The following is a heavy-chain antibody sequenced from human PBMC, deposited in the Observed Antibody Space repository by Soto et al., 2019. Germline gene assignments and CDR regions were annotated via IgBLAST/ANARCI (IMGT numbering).Heavy chain of an antibody. CDR3: ARGAALYDYVWGSYRYTNWFDP. Sequence: QVQLQQSGPGLVKPSQTLSLTCAISGDSVSSNSATWNWIRQSPSRGLEWLGRTYYRSKWYNDYAVSVKSRITNNPDTSKNQFSLQLNSVTPEDTAVYYCARGAALYDYVWGSYRYTNWFDPWGQGTLVTVSS. CDR1: GDSVSSNSAT. V-gene: IGHV6-1*01. D-gene: IGHD3-16*02. CDR2: TYYRSKWYN. J-gene: IGHJ5*02.